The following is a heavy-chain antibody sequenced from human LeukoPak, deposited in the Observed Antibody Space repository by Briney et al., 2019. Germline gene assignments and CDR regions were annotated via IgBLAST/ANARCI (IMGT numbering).Heavy chain of an antibody. CDR2: IYYSGST. V-gene: IGHV4-39*02. CDR3: ARDGFEQQLVYYYYMDV. J-gene: IGHJ6*03. D-gene: IGHD6-13*01. Sequence: SETLSLTCTVSGGSISSSSYYWGWIRQPPGKGLEWIGSIYYSGSTYYNPSLKSRVTISVDTSKNQFSLKLSSVTAADTAVYYCARDGFEQQLVYYYYMDVWGKGTTVTVSS. CDR1: GGSISSSSYY.